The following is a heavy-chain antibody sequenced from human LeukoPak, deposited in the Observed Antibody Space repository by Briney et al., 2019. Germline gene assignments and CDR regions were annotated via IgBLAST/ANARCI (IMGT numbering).Heavy chain of an antibody. CDR1: GFSFSSYG. J-gene: IGHJ4*02. D-gene: IGHD3-22*01. CDR2: MRSDGSTK. CDR3: AKGYDSSGYYLDQ. Sequence: GGSLRLSCAASGFSFSSYGMHGVRQAPGKGLEWVAYMRSDGSTKYHADSVKGRFTISRDNSKNTLYLQMNSLRPEDTAVYYCAKGYDSSGYYLDQWGQGTLVTVSP. V-gene: IGHV3-30*02.